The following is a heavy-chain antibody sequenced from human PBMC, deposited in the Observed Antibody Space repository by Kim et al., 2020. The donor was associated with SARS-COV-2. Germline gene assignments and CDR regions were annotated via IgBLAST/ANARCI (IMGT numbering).Heavy chain of an antibody. D-gene: IGHD3-22*01. J-gene: IGHJ4*02. CDR3: SHSRIRLGTRVVGADISFDY. CDR1: GFSLSTSGVG. CDR2: IYWDDDK. Sequence: SGPTLVKPTQTLTLTCTFPGFSLSTSGVGVGWIRQPPGKALEWLALIYWDDDKRYSPSLKSRLTITKDTPKNQVVLTMTNMDPVDTATYYCSHSRIRLGTRVVGADISFDYWGQGTLVTVSS. V-gene: IGHV2-5*02.